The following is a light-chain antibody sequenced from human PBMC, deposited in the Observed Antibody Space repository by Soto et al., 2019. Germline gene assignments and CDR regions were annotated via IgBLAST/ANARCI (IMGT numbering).Light chain of an antibody. J-gene: IGKJ1*01. CDR2: DAF. Sequence: EIVMTQSPATLSVSPGERATLSYKASQSVGSSLAWYQQRPGQAPRLLIYDAFIRATGIPARFSGSESGTDFTLTISSLQSEDFALYYCQQYNDWPLTFGQGTKVDIK. V-gene: IGKV3D-15*01. CDR1: QSVGSS. CDR3: QQYNDWPLT.